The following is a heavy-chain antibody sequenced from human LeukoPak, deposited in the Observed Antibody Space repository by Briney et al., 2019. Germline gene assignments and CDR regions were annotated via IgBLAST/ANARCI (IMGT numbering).Heavy chain of an antibody. CDR2: IYTSGTT. V-gene: IGHV4-4*07. Sequence: PSETLSLTCTVSGGSISSSYWSWIRQPAGKGREWIGRIYTSGTTSYNPSLKSRVSISVDKSKNQLSLKVSSVTAADTAVYYCARLGYSSSSTGYYYYMDVWGKGTTVTVSS. CDR3: ARLGYSSSSTGYYYYMDV. J-gene: IGHJ6*03. CDR1: GGSISSSY. D-gene: IGHD6-6*01.